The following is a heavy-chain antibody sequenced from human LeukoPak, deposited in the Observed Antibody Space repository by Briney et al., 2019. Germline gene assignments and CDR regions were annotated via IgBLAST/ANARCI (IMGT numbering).Heavy chain of an antibody. J-gene: IGHJ4*02. V-gene: IGHV3-48*03. Sequence: GGSLRLSCAASGFTFSSYEMNWVRQAPGKGLEWVSYISSSGSTIYYADSVKGRFTISRDNAKNSLYLQMNSQRAEDTAVYYCARRGAAAGKLDYWGQGTLVTVSS. D-gene: IGHD6-13*01. CDR1: GFTFSSYE. CDR2: ISSSGSTI. CDR3: ARRGAAAGKLDY.